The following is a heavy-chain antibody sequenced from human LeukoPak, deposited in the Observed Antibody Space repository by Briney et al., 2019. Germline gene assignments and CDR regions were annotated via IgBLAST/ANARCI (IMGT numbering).Heavy chain of an antibody. Sequence: PSETLSLTCTVSGGSISSGGYYWSWIRXXXXXGXXWIGYIYYSGSTYYNPSLKSRVTISVDTSKNQFSLKLSSVTAADTAVYYCARERLYYYGMDVWGQGTTVTVSS. J-gene: IGHJ6*02. CDR3: ARERLYYYGMDV. V-gene: IGHV4-31*03. CDR2: IYYSGST. CDR1: GGSISSGGYY.